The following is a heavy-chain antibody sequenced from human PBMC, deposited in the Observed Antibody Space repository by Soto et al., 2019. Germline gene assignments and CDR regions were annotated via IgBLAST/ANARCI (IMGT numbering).Heavy chain of an antibody. CDR2: ISGSGGST. V-gene: IGHV3-23*01. CDR1: GFTFSSYA. Sequence: EVQLLESGGGLVQPGGSLRLSCAASGFTFSSYAMSWVRQAPGKGLEWVSTISGSGGSTYYADSVKGRFTISRDNSKNTLYLQMNSLRAEDTAVYYCAKGRAYSDGAFDIWGQGTMVTVSS. CDR3: AKGRAYSDGAFDI. J-gene: IGHJ3*02. D-gene: IGHD2-15*01.